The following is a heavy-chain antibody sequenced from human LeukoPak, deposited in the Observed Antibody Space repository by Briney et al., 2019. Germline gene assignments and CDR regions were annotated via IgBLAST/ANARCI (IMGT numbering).Heavy chain of an antibody. J-gene: IGHJ6*02. CDR2: IYYSGST. CDR1: GGSISSGGYY. CDR3: AGEPYQLLSHYYYGMDV. Sequence: SETLSLTCTVSGGSISSGGYYWSWIRQHPGKGLEWIGYIYYSGSTYYNPSLKSRVTISVDTSKNQFSLKLSSVTAADTAVYYCAGEPYQLLSHYYYGMDVWGQGTTVTVSS. V-gene: IGHV4-31*03. D-gene: IGHD2-2*01.